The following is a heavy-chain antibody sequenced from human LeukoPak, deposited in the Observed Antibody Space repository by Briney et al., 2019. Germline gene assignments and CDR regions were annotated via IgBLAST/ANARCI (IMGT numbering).Heavy chain of an antibody. CDR2: VHLNGAT. Sequence: SETLSLTCAVSGGSILSTNWWRWVRQPPGKGLEWIGEVHLNGATNYNPSVEGRVTMSIPKSKNHLSLEVISVTAADTAMYYCTRESGAFSPFGFWGQGTLVTVSS. V-gene: IGHV4-4*02. CDR3: TRESGAFSPFGF. D-gene: IGHD1-26*01. J-gene: IGHJ4*02. CDR1: GGSILSTNW.